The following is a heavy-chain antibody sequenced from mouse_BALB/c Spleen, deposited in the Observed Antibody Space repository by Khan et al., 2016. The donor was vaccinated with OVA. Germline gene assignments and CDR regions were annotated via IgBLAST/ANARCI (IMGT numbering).Heavy chain of an antibody. J-gene: IGHJ3*02. V-gene: IGHV14-3*02. D-gene: IGHD2-1*01. CDR1: GFNIKDTY. CDR2: IDPPNDDS. CDR3: ATLYGNPVGM. Sequence: EVQGVESGAELVKPGASVKLSCSASGFNIKDTYIHWMKQRPEQGLEWIGRIDPPNDDSKYGPKFQAKATLTADTSSNTAYLQLSSLTSEDTAVYYCATLYGNPVGMWGQGTIVSVSA.